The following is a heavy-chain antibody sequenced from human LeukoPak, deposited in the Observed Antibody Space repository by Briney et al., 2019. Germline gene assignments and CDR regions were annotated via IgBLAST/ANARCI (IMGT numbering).Heavy chain of an antibody. D-gene: IGHD3-10*01. J-gene: IGHJ3*02. Sequence: SETLSLTCTVSGYSISTGYYWDWIRQPPGKGLEWTGSIYHSGSTYYNPSLKSRVTISVDTSKNQFSLKLNSVTAADTAVYYCAKSNGYGLVDIWGQGTMVTVSS. CDR3: AKSNGYGLVDI. CDR1: GYSISTGYY. CDR2: IYHSGST. V-gene: IGHV4-38-2*02.